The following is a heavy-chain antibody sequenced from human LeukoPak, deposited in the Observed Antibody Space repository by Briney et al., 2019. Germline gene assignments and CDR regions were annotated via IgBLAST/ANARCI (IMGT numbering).Heavy chain of an antibody. J-gene: IGHJ4*02. CDR1: GGSIDSTNW. V-gene: IGHV4/OR15-8*01. D-gene: IGHD3-16*02. Sequence: PSETLSLTCDVSGGSIDSTNWWNWVRQPPGKGLEWIGEVHHDGRINYNPSLKSRVTLSVDKSKNQFSLRLNSVTAADTAMYYCARSHDHLWGNYPDYWGQGTLVTVSS. CDR3: ARSHDHLWGNYPDY. CDR2: VHHDGRI.